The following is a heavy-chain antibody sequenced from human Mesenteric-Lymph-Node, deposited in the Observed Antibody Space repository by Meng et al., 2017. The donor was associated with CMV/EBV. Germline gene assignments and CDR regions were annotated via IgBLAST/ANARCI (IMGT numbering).Heavy chain of an antibody. D-gene: IGHD2-2*02. CDR3: ARYCSSTSCYTY. CDR1: GFRFSSYA. J-gene: IGHJ4*02. V-gene: IGHV3-23*03. Sequence: GESLKISCAGSGFRFSSYALSWVRQAPGKGLEWVSLIYSGGTTTYYADSVKGRFTISRDNAKNSLYLQMNSLRAEDTAVYYCARYCSSTSCYTYWGQGTLVTVSS. CDR2: IYSGGTTT.